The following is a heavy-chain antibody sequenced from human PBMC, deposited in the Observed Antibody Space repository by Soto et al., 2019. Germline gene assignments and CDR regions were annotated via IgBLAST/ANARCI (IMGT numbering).Heavy chain of an antibody. CDR2: IYYSGST. J-gene: IGHJ3*02. V-gene: IGHV4-59*01. CDR3: ARETAAPTDAFDI. Sequence: SETLSLTCTVSGGSISSYYWSWIRQPPGKGLEWIGYIYYSGSTNYNPSLKSRVTISVDTSKNQFSLKLSSVTAADTAVYYCARETAAPTDAFDIWGQGTMVTVSS. D-gene: IGHD6-13*01. CDR1: GGSISSYY.